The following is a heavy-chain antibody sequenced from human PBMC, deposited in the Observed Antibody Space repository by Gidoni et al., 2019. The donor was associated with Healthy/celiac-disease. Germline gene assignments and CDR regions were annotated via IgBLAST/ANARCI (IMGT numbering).Heavy chain of an antibody. V-gene: IGHV4-31*03. Sequence: QVQLQESGPGLVKPSQTLSLTCTVSGGSISSGGYYWSWIRQHPGKGLEWIGYIYYSGSTYYNPSLKSRVTISVDTSKNQFSLKLSSVTAADTAVYYCARVERITMVRGVHNWFDPWGQGTLVTVSS. CDR3: ARVERITMVRGVHNWFDP. D-gene: IGHD3-10*01. CDR1: GGSISSGGYY. CDR2: IYYSGST. J-gene: IGHJ5*02.